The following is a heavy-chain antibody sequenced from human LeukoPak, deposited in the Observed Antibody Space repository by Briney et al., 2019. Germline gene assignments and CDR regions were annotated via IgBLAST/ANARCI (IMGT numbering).Heavy chain of an antibody. CDR1: GFTLRSYA. V-gene: IGHV3-30-3*01. J-gene: IGHJ5*02. CDR3: AKDRVSSGWYKTNWFDP. CDR2: ISYDAAVK. Sequence: GGSLRLSRAVSGFTLRSYAIHWVRQAPGKGLQWVAFISYDAAVKYYADSVRGRFTVSRDNSKNTLYLQMNSLRAEDTAVYYCAKDRVSSGWYKTNWFDPWGQGTLVTVSS. D-gene: IGHD6-19*01.